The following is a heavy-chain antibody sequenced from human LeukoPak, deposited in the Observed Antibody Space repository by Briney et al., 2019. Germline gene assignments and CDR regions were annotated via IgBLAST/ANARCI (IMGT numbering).Heavy chain of an antibody. CDR2: ISGSGGST. J-gene: IGHJ4*02. Sequence: GGSLRLSCAASGFTFSSYAMSWVRQAPGKGLEWVSAISGSGGSTYYADSVKGRFTISRDNSKNTLYLQMNSLRAEDTAVYYCAKRGHIMARGVIISRYYFDYWGQGTLVTVSS. CDR3: AKRGHIMARGVIISRYYFDY. CDR1: GFTFSSYA. D-gene: IGHD3-10*01. V-gene: IGHV3-23*01.